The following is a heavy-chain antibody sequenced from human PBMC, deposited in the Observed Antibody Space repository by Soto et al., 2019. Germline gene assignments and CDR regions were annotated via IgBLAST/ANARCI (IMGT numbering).Heavy chain of an antibody. J-gene: IGHJ4*02. CDR1: GGSFSGYY. Sequence: SETLSLTCAVYGGSFSGYYWSWIRQPPGKGLEWIGKINHSGSTNYNPSLKSRVTISVDTSKNQFSLKLSSVTAADTAVYYCARGIYDSSKDIRYYFDYWGQGTLVTVSS. CDR2: INHSGST. V-gene: IGHV4-34*01. CDR3: ARGIYDSSKDIRYYFDY. D-gene: IGHD3-22*01.